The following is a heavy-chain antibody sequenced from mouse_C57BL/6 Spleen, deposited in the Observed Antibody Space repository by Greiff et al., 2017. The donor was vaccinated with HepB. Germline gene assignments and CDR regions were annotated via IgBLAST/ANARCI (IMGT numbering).Heavy chain of an antibody. D-gene: IGHD3-3*01. CDR1: GYSITSGYY. CDR2: ISYDGSN. CDR3: ASGDTRLGY. V-gene: IGHV3-6*01. Sequence: DVKLQESGPGLVKPSQSLSLTCSVTGYSITSGYYWNWIRQFPGNKLEWMGYISYDGSNNYNPSLKNRISITRDTSKNQFFLKLNSVTTEDTATYYCASGDTRLGYWGQGTSVTVSS. J-gene: IGHJ4*01.